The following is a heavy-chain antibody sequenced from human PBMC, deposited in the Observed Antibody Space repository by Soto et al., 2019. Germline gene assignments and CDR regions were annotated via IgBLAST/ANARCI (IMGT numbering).Heavy chain of an antibody. J-gene: IGHJ6*03. D-gene: IGHD3-3*01. CDR3: ARDPNDFWSGYYPQRYMDV. CDR1: GYSFTSYG. CDR2: ISAYNGNT. V-gene: IGHV1-18*01. Sequence: ASVNVSCKASGYSFTSYGISWVRQAPGQGLEWMGWISAYNGNTNYAQKLQGRVTMTTDTSTSTAYMELRSLRSDDTAVYYCARDPNDFWSGYYPQRYMDVWGRGTTVTVSS.